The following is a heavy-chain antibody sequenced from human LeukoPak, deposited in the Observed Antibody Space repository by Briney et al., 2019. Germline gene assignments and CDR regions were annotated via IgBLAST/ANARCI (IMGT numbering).Heavy chain of an antibody. D-gene: IGHD3-10*01. CDR3: ARPYGSGSSYKAFNI. CDR1: GFTVSSYW. CDR2: IKQDGSEK. J-gene: IGHJ3*02. Sequence: GGSLRLSCVASGFTVSSYWMGWVRQAPGKGPEWVANIKQDGSEKYYVESLKGRFTISRDNAENSLYLQINSLRVEDTAVYYCARPYGSGSSYKAFNIWGQGTVVTVSS. V-gene: IGHV3-7*01.